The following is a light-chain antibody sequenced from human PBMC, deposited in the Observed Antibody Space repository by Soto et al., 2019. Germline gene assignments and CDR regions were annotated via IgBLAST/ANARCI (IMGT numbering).Light chain of an antibody. J-gene: IGLJ3*02. CDR2: EGS. Sequence: QSALTQPASVSGSPGQSITISCTGTSSDVGGYNLVSWYQQHTDKAPKLMIYEGSKRPSGISNRFSGSKSRNTASLTISGLQAEDEADYYCCSYAGSSTLVFGGGTKLTVL. CDR3: CSYAGSSTLV. CDR1: SSDVGGYNL. V-gene: IGLV2-23*01.